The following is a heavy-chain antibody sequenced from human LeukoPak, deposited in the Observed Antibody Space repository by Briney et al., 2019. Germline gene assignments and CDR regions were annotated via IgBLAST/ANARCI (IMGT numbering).Heavy chain of an antibody. CDR3: ARGDFYNYGKPFDS. D-gene: IGHD5-18*01. V-gene: IGHV4-38-2*01. Sequence: SETLSLTCAVSGYYISHGYYWGWIRQPPGKGLEWIGSIDQSGSTYYSPSLKGRLTISVDTSRNQFSLKLRFMTAADTAVYYCARGDFYNYGKPFDSWGQGIMVTVSS. CDR2: IDQSGST. J-gene: IGHJ4*02. CDR1: GYYISHGYY.